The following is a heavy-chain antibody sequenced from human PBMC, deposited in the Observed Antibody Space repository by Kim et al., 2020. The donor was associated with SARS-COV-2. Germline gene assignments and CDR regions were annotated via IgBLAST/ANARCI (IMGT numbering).Heavy chain of an antibody. V-gene: IGHV3-74*03. CDR1: GFTFSSYW. CDR3: ARASQRGFDY. J-gene: IGHJ4*02. Sequence: GGSLRLSCAASGFTFSSYWMHWVRQAPGKGLVWVSRINTAGSSTTYADSVKGRFTISRDNAKNTLYLQMNSLRAEDTAVYYCARASQRGFDYWGQGTLVTVSS. D-gene: IGHD3-10*01. CDR2: INTAGSST.